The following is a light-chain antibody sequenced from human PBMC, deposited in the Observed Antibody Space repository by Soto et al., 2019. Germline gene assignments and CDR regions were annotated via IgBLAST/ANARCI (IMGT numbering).Light chain of an antibody. Sequence: EIVMTQSPATLSLSPGERVALSCRASQSINNDLAWNQPKPGQHPRLLIYGASTRANGVPARFTGSESGSEFNLTISGLQSEDFAVYYCHQGDNWPLTFGQGTRLEI. CDR3: HQGDNWPLT. CDR1: QSINND. J-gene: IGKJ2*01. CDR2: GAS. V-gene: IGKV3-15*01.